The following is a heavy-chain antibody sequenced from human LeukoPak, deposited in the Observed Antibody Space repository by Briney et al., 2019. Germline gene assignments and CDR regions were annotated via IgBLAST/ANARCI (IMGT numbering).Heavy chain of an antibody. D-gene: IGHD5-12*01. CDR1: GFTFSSYS. CDR3: ARGWIDGMDV. V-gene: IGHV3-21*01. CDR2: ISSSSSYI. J-gene: IGHJ6*02. Sequence: GGSLRLSCAASGFTFSSYSMNWVSQAPGKGLEWVSSISSSSSYIYYADSVKGRFTISRDNAKNSLYLQMNSLRAEDTAVYYCARGWIDGMDVWGQGTTVTVSS.